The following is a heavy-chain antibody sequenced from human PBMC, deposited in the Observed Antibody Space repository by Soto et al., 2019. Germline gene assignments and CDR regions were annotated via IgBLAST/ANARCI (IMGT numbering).Heavy chain of an antibody. CDR3: ERGITMMFRDLAY. CDR2: ISAYSGDT. CDR1: GYSFTNYP. V-gene: IGHV1-18*01. J-gene: IGHJ4*02. Sequence: ASVKVSCKASGYSFTNYPIDWVRRAPGQGLEWMGWISAYSGDTNYAQKFQGRVTMNRDTSTTTAYLELRSRRSDDTAVYYCERGITMMFRDLAYWGQGTLVTVSS. D-gene: IGHD3-22*01.